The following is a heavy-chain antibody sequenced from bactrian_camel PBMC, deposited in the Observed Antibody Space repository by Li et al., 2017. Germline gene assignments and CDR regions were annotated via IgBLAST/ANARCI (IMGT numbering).Heavy chain of an antibody. J-gene: IGHJ4*01. V-gene: IGHV3-2*01. CDR1: GFTFSSGY. Sequence: HVQLVESGGGLVQPGGSLRISCAASGFTFSSGYMTWVRQAPGKGLEWVSTIYSDGSITYYADSVKGRFTISRDNAKNVVYLQLNTLNTEDMAMYYCVKGAWDNGFDYWGQGTQVTVS. CDR3: VKGAWDNGFDY. D-gene: IGHD1*01. CDR2: IYSDGSIT.